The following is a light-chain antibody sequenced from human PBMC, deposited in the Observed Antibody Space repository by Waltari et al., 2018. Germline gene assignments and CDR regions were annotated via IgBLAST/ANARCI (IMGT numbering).Light chain of an antibody. V-gene: IGKV1-39*01. CDR3: QQANGFLT. Sequence: DIQMTQSPSSLSASVGDRVTITCRASQSSSDYLNWYQQKPGKAPKLLIYAASTLQSGVPSRFSGSGSGTDFALTISSLQPEDFATYYCQQANGFLTFGQGTRLDI. J-gene: IGKJ5*01. CDR2: AAS. CDR1: QSSSDY.